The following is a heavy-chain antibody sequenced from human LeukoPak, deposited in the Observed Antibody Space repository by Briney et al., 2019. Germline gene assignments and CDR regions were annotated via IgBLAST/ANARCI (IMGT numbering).Heavy chain of an antibody. D-gene: IGHD3-10*01. V-gene: IGHV4-39*07. Sequence: PSETLSLTCTVSGGSITNYYWGWVRQPPGKGLEWIGNIFYSGSTYYSPSLKSRVTISLDTSRNQFSLKLNSVTAADTAVYYCAKSNGYGLVDIWGQGTMVTVSS. CDR3: AKSNGYGLVDI. CDR1: GGSITNYY. J-gene: IGHJ3*02. CDR2: IFYSGST.